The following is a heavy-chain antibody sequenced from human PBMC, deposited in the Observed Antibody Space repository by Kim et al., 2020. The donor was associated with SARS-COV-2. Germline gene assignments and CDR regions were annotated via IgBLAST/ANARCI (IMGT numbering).Heavy chain of an antibody. J-gene: IGHJ5*02. CDR2: INHSGST. D-gene: IGHD6-13*01. CDR1: GGSFSGYY. Sequence: SETLSLTCAVYGGSFSGYYWSWIRQPPGKGLEWIGEINHSGSTNYNPSLKSRVTISVDTSKNQFSLKLSSVTAADTAVYYCARVGGHSSSWYVIPYWFDPWGQGTLVTVSS. V-gene: IGHV4-34*01. CDR3: ARVGGHSSSWYVIPYWFDP.